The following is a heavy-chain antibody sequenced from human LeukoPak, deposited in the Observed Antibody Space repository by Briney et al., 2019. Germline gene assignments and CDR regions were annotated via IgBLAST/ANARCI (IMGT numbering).Heavy chain of an antibody. J-gene: IGHJ6*03. CDR1: GGSIISNY. Sequence: SETLSLTCTVSGGSIISNYWGWIRQSAGTGLEWIGRIYGSGITDYNPSLKSRVTMSLDTSRKQFSLRLTSVTAADTAVYYCARLKFYDSTGYSPGYYMDVWGKGTTVSVFS. CDR3: ARLKFYDSTGYSPGYYMDV. V-gene: IGHV4-4*07. CDR2: IYGSGIT. D-gene: IGHD3-22*01.